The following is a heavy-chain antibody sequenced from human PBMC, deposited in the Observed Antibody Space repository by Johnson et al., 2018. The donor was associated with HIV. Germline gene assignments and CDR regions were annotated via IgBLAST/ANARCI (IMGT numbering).Heavy chain of an antibody. CDR1: GFAFRTYW. D-gene: IGHD4-23*01. CDR2: IYNDGSRT. J-gene: IGHJ3*02. V-gene: IGHV3-74*03. CDR3: ARDYRYGGNSAFDI. Sequence: VQLVESGGGLVQPGGSLRLSCAASGFAFRTYWMVWVRQVPGKRPVWVARIYNDGSRTTYADSVRGRFTITRDNAKYTVDLQMNSLRVEDTAVYYCARDYRYGGNSAFDIWGQGTTVTVSS.